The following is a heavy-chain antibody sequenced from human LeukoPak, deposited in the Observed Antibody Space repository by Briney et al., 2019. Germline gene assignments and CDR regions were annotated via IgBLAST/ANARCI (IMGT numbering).Heavy chain of an antibody. J-gene: IGHJ4*02. CDR3: ARAFHSYYFDY. CDR1: GVSVSRNTAA. V-gene: IGHV6-1*01. Sequence: SQTLSLTCAISGVSVSRNTAAWNWLRHSPSRGLEWLGRTCYRSKWYNDYAVSVKSRITINPDTSKNQFALQLDSVTPEDTAVYYCARAFHSYYFDYWGQGTLVTVSS. D-gene: IGHD2-15*01. CDR2: TCYRSKWYN.